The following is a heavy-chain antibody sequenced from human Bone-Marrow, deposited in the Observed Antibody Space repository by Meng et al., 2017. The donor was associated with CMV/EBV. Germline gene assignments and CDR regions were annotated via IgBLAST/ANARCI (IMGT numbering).Heavy chain of an antibody. CDR3: AHRITYYRGAFDF. D-gene: IGHD3-3*01. CDR2: NYWDDDK. J-gene: IGHJ4*02. CDR1: GFSLSTTGVG. Sequence: QITLKESGPTLMRPTPTLTLTCTVSGFSLSTTGVGVAWIRKPPGKALEWLALNYWDDDKRYSPSLKNRLTITKDTSKNQVILTMTNMDPVDTGTYYCAHRITYYRGAFDFWGQGTLVTVSS. V-gene: IGHV2-5*02.